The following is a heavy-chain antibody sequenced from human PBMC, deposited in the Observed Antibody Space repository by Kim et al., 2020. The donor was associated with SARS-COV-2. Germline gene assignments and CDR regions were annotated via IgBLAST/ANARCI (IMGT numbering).Heavy chain of an antibody. CDR1: GFTFSSYA. D-gene: IGHD3-22*01. CDR2: ISGSGGST. V-gene: IGHV3-23*01. Sequence: GGSLRLSCAASGFTFSSYAMSWVRQAPGKGLEWVSAISGSGGSTYYADSVKGRFTISRDNSKNTLYLQMNSLRAEDTAVYYCAKESPIYYYDSSAPMGGGAFDIWGQGTMVTVSS. CDR3: AKESPIYYYDSSAPMGGGAFDI. J-gene: IGHJ3*02.